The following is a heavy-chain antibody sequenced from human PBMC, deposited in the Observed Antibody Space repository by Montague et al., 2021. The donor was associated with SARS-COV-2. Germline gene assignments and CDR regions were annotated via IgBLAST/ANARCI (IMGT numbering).Heavy chain of an antibody. Sequence: TLSLTCTVSGGSISSGGYYWSWIRQHPGKGLEWIGYIYYSGSTYYXPSLKSRVTISVDTSKNQFSLKLSSVTAADTAVYYCARDVGWYSSSWSDYWGQGTLVTVSS. CDR3: ARDVGWYSSSWSDY. J-gene: IGHJ4*02. D-gene: IGHD6-13*01. CDR1: GGSISSGGYY. V-gene: IGHV4-31*03. CDR2: IYYSGST.